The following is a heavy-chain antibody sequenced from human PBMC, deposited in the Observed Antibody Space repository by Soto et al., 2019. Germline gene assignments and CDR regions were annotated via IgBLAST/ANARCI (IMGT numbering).Heavy chain of an antibody. CDR3: ARDPQYSTSHQGFDY. Sequence: QVQLLQSGAEVKKPGASVRVSCKASGYSFTRFGISWVRQAPGQGLEWVGRISTYNGNTKYAQKLEGRVTVSTDTSTSTAYMELRSLRSDDTAVYYCARDPQYSTSHQGFDYWGQGTLLTVSS. V-gene: IGHV1-18*01. CDR1: GYSFTRFG. J-gene: IGHJ4*02. CDR2: ISTYNGNT. D-gene: IGHD6-6*01.